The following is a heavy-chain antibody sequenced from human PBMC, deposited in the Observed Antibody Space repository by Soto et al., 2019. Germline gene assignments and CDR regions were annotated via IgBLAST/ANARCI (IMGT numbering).Heavy chain of an antibody. D-gene: IGHD2-15*01. V-gene: IGHV4-4*02. J-gene: IGHJ6*02. CDR1: GGSISSNNW. CDR3: GCRVEDISYDYYGMDV. Sequence: PSETLSLTCAVSGGSISSNNWWSWVRQAPGKGLEWIGEIHHCDSTNYNPSLKSRVTISVDKSKNEFSLKVKSVTAADTAVYYCGCRVEDISYDYYGMDVWGQGTTVTVSS. CDR2: IHHCDST.